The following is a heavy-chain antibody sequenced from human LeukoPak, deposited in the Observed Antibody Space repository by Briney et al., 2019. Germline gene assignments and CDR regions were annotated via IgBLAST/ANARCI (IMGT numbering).Heavy chain of an antibody. CDR2: IYTSGST. CDR3: ARARGEQWLVRNAFDI. D-gene: IGHD6-19*01. J-gene: IGHJ3*02. Sequence: SETLSLTCTVSGGSISSYYWSWIRQPAGKGPEWIGRIYTSGSTNYNPSLKSRATMSVDTSKNQFSLKLSSVTAADTAVYYCARARGEQWLVRNAFDIWDQGTMVTVSS. V-gene: IGHV4-4*07. CDR1: GGSISSYY.